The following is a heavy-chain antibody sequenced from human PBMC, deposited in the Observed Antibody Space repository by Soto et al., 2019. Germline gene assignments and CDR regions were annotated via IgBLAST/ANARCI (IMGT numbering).Heavy chain of an antibody. CDR3: ARPKDTVTTAMDY. Sequence: EVQLVESGGGLVQPGGSLRLSCAASGFTFSSYEMNWVRQAPGKGLEWVSYISSSGSTIYYADSVKGRFTIPRDNAKNSLYLQMNSLRAEDTAVYYCARPKDTVTTAMDYWGQGTLVTVSS. CDR1: GFTFSSYE. D-gene: IGHD4-17*01. V-gene: IGHV3-48*03. J-gene: IGHJ4*02. CDR2: ISSSGSTI.